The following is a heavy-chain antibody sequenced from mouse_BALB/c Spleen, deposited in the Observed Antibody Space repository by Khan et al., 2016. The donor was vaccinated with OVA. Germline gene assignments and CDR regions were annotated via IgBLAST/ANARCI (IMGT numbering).Heavy chain of an antibody. CDR2: IFTGNSDT. D-gene: IGHD1-1*01. CDR1: GHTFTNYW. CDR3: ARDGCCSYEIWDY. V-gene: IGHV1-5*01. J-gene: IGHJ2*01. Sequence: VQLQQSGTVLARPGASVKMSCKASGHTFTNYWLHWVKQRPGQGLEWIGTIFTGNSDTNYNQKFMGKAKLTAVTSTSTAYMELSSLTNEDSAVYYCARDGCCSYEIWDYWGQGTTLTVSS.